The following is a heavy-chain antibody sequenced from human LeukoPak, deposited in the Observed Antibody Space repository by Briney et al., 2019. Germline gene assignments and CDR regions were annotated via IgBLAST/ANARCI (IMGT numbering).Heavy chain of an antibody. V-gene: IGHV4-39*02. CDR1: GGSISSSSFY. J-gene: IGHJ5*02. CDR2: IYYSGNT. D-gene: IGHD6-13*01. CDR3: ARRIAAAGTPGLNWFDP. Sequence: SETLSLTCTVSGGSISSSSFYWGWIRQPPGEGLEWIGSIYYSGNTYYNPSLKGRVTISVDTSENNFSLRLSSVTAADTAVYYCARRIAAAGTPGLNWFDPWGQGTLVTVSS.